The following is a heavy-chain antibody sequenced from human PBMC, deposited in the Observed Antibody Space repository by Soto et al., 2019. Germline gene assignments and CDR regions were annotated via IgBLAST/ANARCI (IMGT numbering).Heavy chain of an antibody. CDR1: RFPFTDAG. CDR2: IKSKADGGTT. Sequence: GGCMRLSCAASRFPFTDAGMSWVRQAPGKGLEWVGRIKSKADGGTTDYAAPVKGRFTISRDDSKNTLYLQMNSLKTEDTAVYYCTTDRPRDYWGQGTLVTVSS. CDR3: TTDRPRDY. J-gene: IGHJ4*02. V-gene: IGHV3-15*01.